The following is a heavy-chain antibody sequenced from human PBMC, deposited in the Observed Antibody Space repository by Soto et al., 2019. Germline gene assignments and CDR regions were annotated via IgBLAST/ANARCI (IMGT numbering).Heavy chain of an antibody. J-gene: IGHJ4*02. V-gene: IGHV3-30-3*01. CDR3: ARGLEMATITGFDY. CDR2: ISYDGSNK. D-gene: IGHD5-12*01. Sequence: GSLRLSCAASGFTFSSYAMHWVRQAPGKGLEWVAVISYDGSNKYYADSVKGRFTISRDNSKNTLYLQMNSLRAEDTAVYYCARGLEMATITGFDYWGQGTLVTVSS. CDR1: GFTFSSYA.